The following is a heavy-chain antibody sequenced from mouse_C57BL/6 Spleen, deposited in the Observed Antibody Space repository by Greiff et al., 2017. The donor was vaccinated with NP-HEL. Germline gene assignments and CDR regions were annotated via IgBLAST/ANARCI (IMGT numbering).Heavy chain of an antibody. V-gene: IGHV5-17*01. CDR1: GFTFSDYG. CDR2: ISSGSSTI. J-gene: IGHJ2*01. CDR3: ARGAADGDDEDYFDY. D-gene: IGHD2-12*01. Sequence: EVQLVESGGGLVKPGGSLKLSCAASGFTFSDYGMHWVRQAPEKGLEWVAYISSGSSTIYYADTVKGRFTISRDNAKNTLFLQMTSLRSEDTAMYYCARGAADGDDEDYFDYWGQGTTLTVSS.